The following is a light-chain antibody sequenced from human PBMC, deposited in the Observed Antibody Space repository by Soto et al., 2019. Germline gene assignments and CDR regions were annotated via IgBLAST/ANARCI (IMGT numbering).Light chain of an antibody. CDR2: EGS. V-gene: IGLV2-14*01. Sequence: QSVLTQPASVSGSPGQSITISCTGSTSDVGAYNYVSWYKHHPGQAPQLMIYEGSNRPSGVSNRFSGSKSGNTASLTISGLQADDEGDYYCSSKTSSSSPFVFGTGTKLTVL. CDR1: TSDVGAYNY. CDR3: SSKTSSSSPFV. J-gene: IGLJ1*01.